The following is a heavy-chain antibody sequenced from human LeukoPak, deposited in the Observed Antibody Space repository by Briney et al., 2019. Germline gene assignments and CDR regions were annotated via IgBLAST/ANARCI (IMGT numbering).Heavy chain of an antibody. J-gene: IGHJ4*02. CDR2: ISGSGNKT. Sequence: PGGSLRLSCAASGFTFSHFAMSWVRQAPGKGLHWVSTISGSGNKTYDADSVKGRFTISRDNSKNTLYLQMTGLRAEDTAVYYCAKLKRVGIAPFDDWGQGTLVTVS. V-gene: IGHV3-23*01. D-gene: IGHD3-10*01. CDR1: GFTFSHFA. CDR3: AKLKRVGIAPFDD.